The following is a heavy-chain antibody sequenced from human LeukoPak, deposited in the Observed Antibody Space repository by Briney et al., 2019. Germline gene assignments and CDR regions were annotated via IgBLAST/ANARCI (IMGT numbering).Heavy chain of an antibody. CDR1: GFTVSSNY. V-gene: IGHV3-53*01. CDR3: ARESSGHHFDY. J-gene: IGHJ4*02. Sequence: GGSLRLSCAASGFTVSSNYMNWVRQAPGKVLEWVSVIYSGGTTYSADSVKGRFTISRDSSKNTLYLQMNTLRAEDTAVYYCARESSGHHFDYWGQGTLVTVSS. CDR2: IYSGGTT. D-gene: IGHD6-25*01.